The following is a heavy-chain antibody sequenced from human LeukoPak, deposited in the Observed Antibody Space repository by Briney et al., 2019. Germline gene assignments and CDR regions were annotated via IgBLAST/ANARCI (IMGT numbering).Heavy chain of an antibody. J-gene: IGHJ1*01. D-gene: IGHD3-3*01. CDR3: ARGLRITIFGVVTYSVAEYFQH. CDR2: IYTSGST. V-gene: IGHV4-4*07. Sequence: SETLSLTCTVSGGSISSYYWSWIRQPAGKGLEWIGRIYTSGSTNYNPSLKSRVTMSVDTSKNQFSLKLSSVTAADTAVYYCARGLRITIFGVVTYSVAEYFQHWGQGTLVTVSS. CDR1: GGSISSYY.